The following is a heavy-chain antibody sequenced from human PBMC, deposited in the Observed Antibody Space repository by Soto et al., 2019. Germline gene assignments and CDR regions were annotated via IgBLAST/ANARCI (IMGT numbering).Heavy chain of an antibody. CDR2: ISADNGNT. Sequence: ASVKVSCKASGYTFSSYTISGVRQAPGQGLEWMGWISADNGNTNYAQRLQGRVTMTTATSTSTAYMELRGLRSNDTAVYYCAGGIAAPGNIYDRVGGLYFDYWGQGTLVTVSS. V-gene: IGHV1-18*04. CDR1: GYTFSSYT. J-gene: IGHJ4*02. D-gene: IGHD6-13*01. CDR3: AGGIAAPGNIYDRVGGLYFDY.